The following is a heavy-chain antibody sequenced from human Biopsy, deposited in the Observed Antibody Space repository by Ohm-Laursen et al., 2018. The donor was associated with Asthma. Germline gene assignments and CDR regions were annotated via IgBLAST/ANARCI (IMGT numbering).Heavy chain of an antibody. V-gene: IGHV1-69*01. CDR1: GGTFNTYV. CDR3: ARKAGSCISRTCYSLDF. J-gene: IGHJ4*02. D-gene: IGHD2-2*01. Sequence: GSSVKVSCKSLGGTFNTYVIGWARQAPGQGLEWMGGINSGFGTTTYPQKFQDRVTITADDSTSTVYMELSSLRSEDTAVYYCARKAGSCISRTCYSLDFWGQGTLVTVSS. CDR2: INSGFGTT.